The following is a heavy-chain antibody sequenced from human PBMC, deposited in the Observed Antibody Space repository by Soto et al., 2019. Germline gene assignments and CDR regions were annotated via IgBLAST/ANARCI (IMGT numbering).Heavy chain of an antibody. D-gene: IGHD2-15*01. CDR3: AKDKVDHNSVWDPFDI. Sequence: EEQLLESGGGLVQPGGSLRLSCAASGFTFSDYAMSWVRQAPGKGLEWVSGLGGSNSDTHYAASVEGRFTVSRDNSRSKLFLQMNSLRVEDTAVYYCAKDKVDHNSVWDPFDIWGQGTMVTVSS. J-gene: IGHJ3*02. CDR2: LGGSNSDT. CDR1: GFTFSDYA. V-gene: IGHV3-23*01.